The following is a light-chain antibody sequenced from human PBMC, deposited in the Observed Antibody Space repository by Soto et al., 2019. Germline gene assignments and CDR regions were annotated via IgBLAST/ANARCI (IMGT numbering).Light chain of an antibody. CDR1: QDMSSW. CDR3: HQAHTFPHT. J-gene: IGKJ2*01. Sequence: DIQMTQSPSSVSASVGDRVTITCRASQDMSSWLAWYQQKPGKAPKLLIFAASTLHSGVPSRFRGSGSGTDCTLTISLLHPEELATYYCHQAHTFPHTFGQGTKLELK. CDR2: AAS. V-gene: IGKV1-12*01.